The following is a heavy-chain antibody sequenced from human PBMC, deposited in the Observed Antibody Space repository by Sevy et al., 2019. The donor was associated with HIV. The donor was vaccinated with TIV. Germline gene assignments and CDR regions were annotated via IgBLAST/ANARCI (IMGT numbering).Heavy chain of an antibody. D-gene: IGHD2-21*02. CDR2: INPNSGGT. CDR3: ARDLGDSHSY. J-gene: IGHJ4*02. V-gene: IGHV1-2*02. Sequence: ASVKLSCKASVYTFTGYYMHWVRQAPGQGLEWMGWINPNSGGTNYAQNFQGRVTMTRDTSISTAYMELSRLRSDDTAVYYCARDLGDSHSYWGQGTLVTVSS. CDR1: VYTFTGYY.